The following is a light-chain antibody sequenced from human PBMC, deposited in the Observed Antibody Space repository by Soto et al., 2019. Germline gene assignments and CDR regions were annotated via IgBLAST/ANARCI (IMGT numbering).Light chain of an antibody. CDR2: GAA. Sequence: EIVLTQSPGTLSLSPGERATLSCRASQSLTSSYIAWYQQKPGQAPRLLISGAANRATGIPDRFSGSGSGTDFTLTISRVEPEDFAVYYCQQYAGSVSTFGPGTKVDIK. CDR3: QQYAGSVST. CDR1: QSLTSSY. V-gene: IGKV3-20*01. J-gene: IGKJ3*01.